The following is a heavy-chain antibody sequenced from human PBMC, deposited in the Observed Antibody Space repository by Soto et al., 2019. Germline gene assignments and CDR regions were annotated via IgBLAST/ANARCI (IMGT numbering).Heavy chain of an antibody. CDR2: IIPIFGTA. J-gene: IGHJ6*02. V-gene: IGHV1-69*13. CDR1: GGAISSYA. CDR3: AREVVVVVAATPGYYYYGMAV. Sequence: FSVNVSWKAAGGAISSYAIIWVRQEKGQGLEWMGGIIPIFGTANYAQKFQGRVTITADESTSTAYMELSSLRSEDTAVYYCAREVVVVVAATPGYYYYGMAVWVHRTTVTVFS. D-gene: IGHD2-15*01.